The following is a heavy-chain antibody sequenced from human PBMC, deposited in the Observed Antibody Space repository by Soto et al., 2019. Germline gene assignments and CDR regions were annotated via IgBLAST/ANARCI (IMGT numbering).Heavy chain of an antibody. CDR3: ASPYGDYAFDI. CDR2: IYSGGST. J-gene: IGHJ3*02. CDR1: GFTVSSNY. V-gene: IGHV3-66*01. D-gene: IGHD4-17*01. Sequence: EVQLVESGGGLVQPGGSLRLSCAASGFTVSSNYMRWVRQAPGKGLEWVSVIYSGGSTYYADSVKGRFTISRDNAKNTLYLQRNSLRAEDTAVYYCASPYGDYAFDIWGQGTMVTVSS.